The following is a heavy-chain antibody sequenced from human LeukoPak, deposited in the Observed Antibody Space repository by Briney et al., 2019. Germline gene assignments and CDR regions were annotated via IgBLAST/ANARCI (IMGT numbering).Heavy chain of an antibody. V-gene: IGHV1-2*04. CDR2: VNPNSGGT. CDR1: GYTFTGYY. Sequence: ASVKVSCKASGYTFTGYYMHWVRQAPGQGLEWMGWVNPNSGGTNYAQKFQGWVTMTEDTSTDTAYMELSSLRSEDTAVYYCATDGIAVAGGEYYFDYWGQGTLVTVSS. CDR3: ATDGIAVAGGEYYFDY. D-gene: IGHD6-19*01. J-gene: IGHJ4*02.